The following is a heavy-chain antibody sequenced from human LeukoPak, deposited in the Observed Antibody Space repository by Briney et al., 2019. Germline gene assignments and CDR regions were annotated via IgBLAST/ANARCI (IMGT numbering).Heavy chain of an antibody. V-gene: IGHV3-23*01. Sequence: GGSLRLSCAASGFSLSHSAMSWVRQAPGKGLEWVSSISGDSEYIYDANSVKGRFTISRDLSKNTLYLQLNSLRAEDTALYYCAKAGPHRYGDWFDPWGQGTLVTVSS. J-gene: IGHJ5*02. D-gene: IGHD4/OR15-4a*01. CDR3: AKAGPHRYGDWFDP. CDR1: GFSLSHSA. CDR2: ISGDSEYI.